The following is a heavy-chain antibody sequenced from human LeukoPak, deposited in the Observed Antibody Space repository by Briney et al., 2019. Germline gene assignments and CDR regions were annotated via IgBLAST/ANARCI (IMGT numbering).Heavy chain of an antibody. D-gene: IGHD1-14*01. CDR1: GYTFTSYA. CDR2: INAGNGNT. Sequence: ASVKVSCKASGYTFTSYAMHWVRQAPGQRLEWMGWINAGNGNTKYSRKFQGRVTITRDTSASTAYMELSSLRSEDTAVYYCAREHRGYFDYWGQGTLVTVSS. J-gene: IGHJ4*02. V-gene: IGHV1-3*01. CDR3: AREHRGYFDY.